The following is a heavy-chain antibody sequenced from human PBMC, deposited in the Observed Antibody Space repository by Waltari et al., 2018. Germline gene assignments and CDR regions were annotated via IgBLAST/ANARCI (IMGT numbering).Heavy chain of an antibody. CDR3: AREVRRDGYNLYYFDY. J-gene: IGHJ4*02. Sequence: QVQLQESGPGLVKPSETLSLTCTVSGGPISSHYWSWIRQPPGKGLEWIGYIYYSGSTNYNPSLKSRVTISVDTSKNQFSLKLSSVTAADTAVYYCAREVRRDGYNLYYFDYWGQGTLVTVSS. D-gene: IGHD5-12*01. CDR2: IYYSGST. CDR1: GGPISSHY. V-gene: IGHV4-59*11.